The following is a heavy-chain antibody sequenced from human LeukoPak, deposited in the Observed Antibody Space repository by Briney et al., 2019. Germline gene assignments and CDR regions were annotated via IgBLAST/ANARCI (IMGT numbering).Heavy chain of an antibody. J-gene: IGHJ4*02. CDR2: ISYDGRNQ. CDR1: GFTFSNYA. Sequence: GRSLRLSCAASGFTFSNYAMHGVRHAPGKGLEWVAVISYDGRNQYYADSVKGRFTVSRDNSKSTLYLQMNRLRGEGTAVYNCARYGGLLDYWGQGTLVTVSS. V-gene: IGHV3-30*04. CDR3: ARYGGLLDY. D-gene: IGHD2-21*01.